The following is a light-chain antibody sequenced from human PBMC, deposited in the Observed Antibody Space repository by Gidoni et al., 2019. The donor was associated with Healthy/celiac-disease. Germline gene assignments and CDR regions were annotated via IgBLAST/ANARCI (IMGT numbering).Light chain of an antibody. CDR2: AAS. CDR3: QQSYSTPQT. Sequence: DIQMTQSPSSLSASVGDRVTITCRASQSISSYLNWYQQKPGKAPKLLIYAASSLQSGVPSRFSGSGSGTDFTLTISSLQPDDFATYYCQQSYSTPQTFXQXTKVEIK. J-gene: IGKJ1*01. CDR1: QSISSY. V-gene: IGKV1-39*01.